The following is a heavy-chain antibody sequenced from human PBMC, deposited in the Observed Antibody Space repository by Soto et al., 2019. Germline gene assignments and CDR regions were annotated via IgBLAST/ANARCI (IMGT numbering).Heavy chain of an antibody. J-gene: IGHJ4*02. CDR3: ARGQEGVVATH. D-gene: IGHD5-12*01. CDR1: GGSLSGYY. V-gene: IGHV4-34*01. Sequence: QVQLQQWGAGLLKPSETLSLNCAVNGGSLSGYYWSWIRQPPGKGLGWIGEIKDGGYTNYSPSLKSRATISSDTSNNQCSLRLNSVTAADTGLYYCARGQEGVVATHWDQGALVTVSS. CDR2: IKDGGYT.